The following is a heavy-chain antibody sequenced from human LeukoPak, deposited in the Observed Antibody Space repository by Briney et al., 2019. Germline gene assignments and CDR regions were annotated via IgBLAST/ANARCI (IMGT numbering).Heavy chain of an antibody. CDR3: ARDSVSFAVAGTGVYYFDY. Sequence: PSETLSLTCTVSGGSISSYYWSWIRQPPGKGLEWIGYIYYSGSTNYNPSLKSRVTIPVDTSKNQFSLKLSSVTAADTAVYYCARDSVSFAVAGTGVYYFDYWGQGTLVTVSS. CDR2: IYYSGST. CDR1: GGSISSYY. D-gene: IGHD6-19*01. V-gene: IGHV4-59*01. J-gene: IGHJ4*02.